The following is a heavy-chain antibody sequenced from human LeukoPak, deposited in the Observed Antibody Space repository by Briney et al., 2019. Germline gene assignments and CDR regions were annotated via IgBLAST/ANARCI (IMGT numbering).Heavy chain of an antibody. CDR2: IYYSGST. J-gene: IGHJ4*02. CDR3: ARAIQQLVPIVFDY. Sequence: PSETLSLTCTVSGGSISSYYWSWIRQPPGKGLEWIGYIYYSGSTNYNPSLKSRVTISVDTSKNQFSLKLSSVTAADTAVYYCARAIQQLVPIVFDYWGQGTLVTVSS. CDR1: GGSISSYY. V-gene: IGHV4-59*12. D-gene: IGHD6-13*01.